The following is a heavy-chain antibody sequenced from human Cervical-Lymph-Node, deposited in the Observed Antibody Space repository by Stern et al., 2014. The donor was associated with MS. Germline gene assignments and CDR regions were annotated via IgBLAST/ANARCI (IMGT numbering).Heavy chain of an antibody. CDR3: ARVLSLATSDS. Sequence: QMQLVQSGAEIIKPGASVKISCEASGYTFTTYYMHWVRQAPGQGLEWVALFNPRGGKTTYAQRFQGRVTVTGDTSTSTVYMELTGLRSEDTAVYYCARVLSLATSDSWGQGTLVIVSS. V-gene: IGHV1-46*01. CDR1: GYTFTTYY. J-gene: IGHJ4*02. D-gene: IGHD1-1*01. CDR2: FNPRGGKT.